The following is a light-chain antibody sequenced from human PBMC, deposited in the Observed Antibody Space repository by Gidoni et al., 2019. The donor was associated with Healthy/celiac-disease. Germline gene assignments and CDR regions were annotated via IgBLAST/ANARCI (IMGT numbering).Light chain of an antibody. V-gene: IGLV2-23*02. J-gene: IGLJ3*02. CDR3: CSYAGSSTL. Sequence: QSALTQPAPVSGSPGQSITISCTGTRSEVGSYNLVSWYQQHPGKAPKLMIYEVSKRPSGVSNRFSGSKSGSTASLTISGLQAEDEADYYCCSYAGSSTLFGGGTKLTVL. CDR1: RSEVGSYNL. CDR2: EVS.